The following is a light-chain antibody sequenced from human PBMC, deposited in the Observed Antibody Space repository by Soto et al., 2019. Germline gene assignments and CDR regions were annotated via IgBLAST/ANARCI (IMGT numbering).Light chain of an antibody. J-gene: IGKJ2*01. CDR3: QHYNGYPYT. V-gene: IGKV1-5*03. CDR2: QAS. CDR1: QSVSGW. Sequence: DIQMTQSPSTLSASVGDRVAITCRASQSVSGWLAWYQQKPGKVPKLLIYQASTLEDGVPSRFSGSGSGTEFTLTISSLQPDDSATYYCQHYNGYPYTFGPGTKLEIK.